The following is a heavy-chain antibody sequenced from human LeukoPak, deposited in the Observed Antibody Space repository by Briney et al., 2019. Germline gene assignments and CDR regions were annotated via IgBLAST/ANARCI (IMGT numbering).Heavy chain of an antibody. D-gene: IGHD5-18*01. CDR3: ARGMDTAMVYYYYGMDV. CDR2: INPNSGGT. CDR1: GYIFTGYY. V-gene: IGHV1-2*04. Sequence: GASVKVSCKTSGYIFTGYYMHWVRQAPGQGLEWMGWINPNSGGTNYAQKFQGWVAMTRDTSISTAYMELSRLRSDDTAVYYCARGMDTAMVYYYYGMDVWGQGTTVTVSS. J-gene: IGHJ6*02.